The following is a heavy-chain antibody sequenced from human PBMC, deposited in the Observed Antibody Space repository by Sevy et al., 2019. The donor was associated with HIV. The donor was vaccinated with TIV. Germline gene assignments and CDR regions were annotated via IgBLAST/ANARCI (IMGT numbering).Heavy chain of an antibody. CDR3: TTGGSLFQH. V-gene: IGHV3-15*01. CDR1: GFTFSNVW. J-gene: IGHJ1*01. D-gene: IGHD3-16*01. CDR2: FKSKTDGGTT. Sequence: GGSLRLSCVASGFTFSNVWMSWVRQAPGKGREWVGHFKSKTDGGTTDYAAPVGGRFTISRDDSKNTLYLQMNSLKTEDTAVYYCTTGGSLFQHWGQGTLVTVSS.